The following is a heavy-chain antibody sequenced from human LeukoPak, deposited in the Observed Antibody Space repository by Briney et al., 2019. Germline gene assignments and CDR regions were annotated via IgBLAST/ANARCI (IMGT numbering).Heavy chain of an antibody. Sequence: GGSLRLSCAASGFTFSSYWMSWVRQAPGKGLEWVANIKQDGSEKYYVDSVKGRFTISRDNAKNSLYLQMNSLRAEDTAVYYCARDKREGAVAGRGIDYWGQGTLVTVSS. CDR3: ARDKREGAVAGRGIDY. CDR2: IKQDGSEK. CDR1: GFTFSSYW. J-gene: IGHJ4*02. D-gene: IGHD6-19*01. V-gene: IGHV3-7*01.